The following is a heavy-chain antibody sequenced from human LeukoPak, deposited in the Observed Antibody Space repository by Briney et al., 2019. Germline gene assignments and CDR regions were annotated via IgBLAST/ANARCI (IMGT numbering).Heavy chain of an antibody. Sequence: PGGSLTLPCAASGFTFSKYEMLWVRHAPGKGLESVSHINSDETVTTYAVSVKCRVTVSRDNADNTMFLQMNSVRDEDAAVYYCATKQWLAPPPGAWGQGTPVTVSS. CDR2: INSDETVT. V-gene: IGHV3-74*01. J-gene: IGHJ5*02. CDR3: ATKQWLAPPPGA. D-gene: IGHD6-19*01. CDR1: GFTFSKYE.